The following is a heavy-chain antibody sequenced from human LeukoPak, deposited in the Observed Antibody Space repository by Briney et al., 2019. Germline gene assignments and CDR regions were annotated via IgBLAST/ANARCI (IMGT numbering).Heavy chain of an antibody. CDR3: AREWGRIAVAGGPGY. V-gene: IGHV3-33*01. CDR2: IWYEGQTK. D-gene: IGHD6-19*01. CDR1: GFIFSNYG. Sequence: GGSLRLSCEASGFIFSNYGMHWVRQASGKGLEWLALIWYEGQTKFYADSVKGRFTISRDNSGNTLFLHMTNLRVEDTAVYYCAREWGRIAVAGGPGYWGQGALVTVSS. J-gene: IGHJ4*02.